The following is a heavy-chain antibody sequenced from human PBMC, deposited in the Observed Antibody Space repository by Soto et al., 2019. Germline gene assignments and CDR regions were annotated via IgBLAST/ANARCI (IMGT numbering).Heavy chain of an antibody. J-gene: IGHJ4*02. Sequence: PVGSLRPCCAASGFTFSRYTMRCVRKAGGEGLEWVSAIRGNGAETSYADSVRGRFTISRDNSKDTLFLQMNSLRADDTGVYYCGKERRGSGWFVSSYWGQGIRVTGAS. V-gene: IGHV3-23*01. CDR3: GKERRGSGWFVSSY. CDR2: IRGNGAET. CDR1: GFTFSRYT. D-gene: IGHD6-19*01.